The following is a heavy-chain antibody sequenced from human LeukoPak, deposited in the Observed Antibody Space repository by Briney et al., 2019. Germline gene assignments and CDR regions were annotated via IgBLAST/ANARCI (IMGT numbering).Heavy chain of an antibody. Sequence: ASVKVSCKASGGTFSSYAISWVRQAPGQGLEWMGRIIPILGIANYAQKFQGRVTITADKSTSTAYMELSSLRSEDTAVYYCAGDPLDYYYGMDVWGQGTTVTVSS. CDR3: AGDPLDYYYGMDV. V-gene: IGHV1-69*04. CDR2: IIPILGIA. CDR1: GGTFSSYA. J-gene: IGHJ6*02.